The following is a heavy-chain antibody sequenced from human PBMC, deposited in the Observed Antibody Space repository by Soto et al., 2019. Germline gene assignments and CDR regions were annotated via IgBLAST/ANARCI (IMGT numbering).Heavy chain of an antibody. CDR3: ASKSYDYDSSGPLDAFDI. Sequence: GGSLRLSCAASGLSFSTSAMTWVRQAPGKGLEWVSAITDSGGATYYADSVKGRFTISRDNSKNTLFLQMNSLRAEDTAVYYCASKSYDYDSSGPLDAFDIWGQGTLVTVSS. V-gene: IGHV3-23*01. CDR2: ITDSGGAT. J-gene: IGHJ3*02. CDR1: GLSFSTSA. D-gene: IGHD3-22*01.